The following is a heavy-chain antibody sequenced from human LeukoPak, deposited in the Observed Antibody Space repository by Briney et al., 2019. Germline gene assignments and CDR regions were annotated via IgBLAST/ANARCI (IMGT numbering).Heavy chain of an antibody. CDR2: IYYSGST. V-gene: IGHV4-59*08. Sequence: SETLSLTCTVSGGSISSYYWSWIRQPPGKGLEWIGYIYYSGSTNYNPSLKSRVTISVDTSKNQFSLKLSSVTAADTAVYYCARACSGGSCYSVIDYWGQGTLVTVSS. CDR1: GGSISSYY. J-gene: IGHJ4*02. D-gene: IGHD2-15*01. CDR3: ARACSGGSCYSVIDY.